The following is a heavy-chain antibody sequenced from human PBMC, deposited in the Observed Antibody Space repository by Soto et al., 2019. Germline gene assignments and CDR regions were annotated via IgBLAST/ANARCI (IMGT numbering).Heavy chain of an antibody. Sequence: QVQLVQSGAEVKKPGASVKVSCKASGYTFTSYGISWVRQAPGQGLEWMGWISAYNGNTNYAQKLQGRVTMTTDTSTSTAYMELRSLRSDDTAVYYCARDQTSYYDFWSGYYNADWFDPWGQGTLVTVSS. CDR1: GYTFTSYG. V-gene: IGHV1-18*01. D-gene: IGHD3-3*01. CDR2: ISAYNGNT. J-gene: IGHJ5*02. CDR3: ARDQTSYYDFWSGYYNADWFDP.